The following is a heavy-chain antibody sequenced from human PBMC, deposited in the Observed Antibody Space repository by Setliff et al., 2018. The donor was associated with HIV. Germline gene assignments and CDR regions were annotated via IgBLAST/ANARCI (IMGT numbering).Heavy chain of an antibody. J-gene: IGHJ4*02. D-gene: IGHD1-26*01. CDR3: AGGPGTTSIDY. CDR2: INHSGST. CDR1: GGSFTGYY. Sequence: PSETLSLTCAVSGGSFTGYYWSRIRQPPGKGLEWIGEINHSGSTNYNMSLWSRVTISLDASRNQFSLELISVTAADTAVYYCAGGPGTTSIDYWAQGTLVTVSS. V-gene: IGHV4-34*01.